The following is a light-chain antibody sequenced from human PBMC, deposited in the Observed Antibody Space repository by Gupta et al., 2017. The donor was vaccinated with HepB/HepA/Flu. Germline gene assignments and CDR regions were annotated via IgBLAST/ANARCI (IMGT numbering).Light chain of an antibody. CDR3: HQRSTWPLT. CDR2: DAS. Sequence: EIVLTQSPATLSLSPGERATLSCWTSQGVTSHLAWYQLRPGQAPRLLIYDASNRATGIPARFSGSGSGTDFTLTISSLEPEDFAVYYCHQRSTWPLTFGGGTKVEIK. V-gene: IGKV3-11*01. J-gene: IGKJ4*01. CDR1: QGVTSH.